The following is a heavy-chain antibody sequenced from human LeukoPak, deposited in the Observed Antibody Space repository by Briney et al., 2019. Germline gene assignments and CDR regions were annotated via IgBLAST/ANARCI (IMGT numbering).Heavy chain of an antibody. D-gene: IGHD5-18*01. CDR2: IIPIFGTA. J-gene: IGHJ4*02. V-gene: IGHV1-69*05. CDR1: GGTFSSYA. Sequence: GASVKVSCKASGGTFSSYAISWVRQAPGQGLEWMVRIIPIFGTANYAQKFQGRVTITTDESTSTAYMELSSLRSEDTAVYYCAREAPRRGYSYGYDYWGQGTLVTVSS. CDR3: AREAPRRGYSYGYDY.